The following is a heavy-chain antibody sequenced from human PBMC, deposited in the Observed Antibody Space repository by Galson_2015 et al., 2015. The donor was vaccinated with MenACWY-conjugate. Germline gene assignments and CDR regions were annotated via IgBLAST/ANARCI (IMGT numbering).Heavy chain of an antibody. CDR3: ARDPPRVAAAGIWVYYYGMDV. Sequence: SVKVSCKASGYTFTSYGISWVRQAPGQGLEWMGWISAYNGNTNYAQKLQGRVTMTTDTSTSTAYMELRSLRSDDTAVYYCARDPPRVAAAGIWVYYYGMDVWGQGTTVTVSS. J-gene: IGHJ6*02. D-gene: IGHD6-13*01. CDR1: GYTFTSYG. CDR2: ISAYNGNT. V-gene: IGHV1-18*04.